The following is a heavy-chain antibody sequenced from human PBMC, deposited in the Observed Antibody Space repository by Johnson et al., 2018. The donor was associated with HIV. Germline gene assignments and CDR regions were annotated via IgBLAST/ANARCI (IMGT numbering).Heavy chain of an antibody. CDR3: ASCSDQVLLGGDGFDI. V-gene: IGHV3-11*04. D-gene: IGHD2-2*01. Sequence: HVQLVESGGGLVKPGGSLRLSCAASGFTFRDYYMSWIRQAPGKGLEWVSYISSSGTTIYYADSVKGRFTISRDNAKNSLYLQMNSLTAEDTALYYCASCSDQVLLGGDGFDIWGQGTMVTVSS. J-gene: IGHJ3*02. CDR1: GFTFRDYY. CDR2: ISSSGTTI.